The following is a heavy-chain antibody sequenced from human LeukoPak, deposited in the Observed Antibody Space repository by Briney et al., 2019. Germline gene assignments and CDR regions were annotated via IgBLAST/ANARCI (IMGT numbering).Heavy chain of an antibody. Sequence: ASETLSLTCAVSGYSISSGYYWGWIRQPPGKELEWIGSIYHSGSTYYNPSLKSRVTISVDTSKNQFSLKLSSVTAADTAVYYCARQPKIAVARAFLDYWGQGTLVTLSS. V-gene: IGHV4-38-2*01. J-gene: IGHJ4*02. CDR2: IYHSGST. CDR3: ARQPKIAVARAFLDY. CDR1: GYSISSGYY. D-gene: IGHD6-19*01.